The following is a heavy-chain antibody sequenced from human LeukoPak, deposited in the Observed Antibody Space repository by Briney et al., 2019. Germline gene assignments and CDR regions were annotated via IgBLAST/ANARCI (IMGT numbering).Heavy chain of an antibody. CDR1: GFSFRTYY. J-gene: IGHJ5*02. CDR2: ISSDGTAT. D-gene: IGHD3-22*01. V-gene: IGHV3-7*01. Sequence: GGSLRLSCAASGFSFRTYYMTWVRQAPGRGLEWVAHISSDGTATWYVDSVKGRFAIPRDNAKNSLYLQMNSLRAEDTAVYYCARDGYSYASDHWGQGALVTVSS. CDR3: ARDGYSYASDH.